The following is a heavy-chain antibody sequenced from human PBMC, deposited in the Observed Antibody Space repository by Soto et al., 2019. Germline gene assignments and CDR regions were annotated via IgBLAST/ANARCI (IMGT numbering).Heavy chain of an antibody. CDR1: GCNCSGYG. V-gene: IGHV3-23*01. D-gene: IGHD3-22*01. Sequence: PGGSLRLSCAASGCNCSGYGMSWVRQAPGKGLEWVSAISGSGGSTYYADSVKGRFTISRDNSKNTLYLQMNSLRAEDTAVYYCAKDGEYYDSSGYYYGFLDYWGQGTLVTVSS. J-gene: IGHJ4*02. CDR2: ISGSGGST. CDR3: AKDGEYYDSSGYYYGFLDY.